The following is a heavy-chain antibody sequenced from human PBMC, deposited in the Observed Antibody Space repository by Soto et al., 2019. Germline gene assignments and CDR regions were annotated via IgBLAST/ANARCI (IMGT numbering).Heavy chain of an antibody. J-gene: IGHJ4*02. D-gene: IGHD3-3*01. CDR2: IKSIGSGGTT. V-gene: IGHV3-15*01. Sequence: PGGSLRLSCAASGFKFSDAWFSWVRQAPGKGLEWVGRIKSIGSGGTTDYPAPVKGRFTILRDDSRNTLYLQMNSLKIEDTAMYFCSWSHTTHYFFDVWGQGTLVTVSS. CDR3: SWSHTTHYFFDV. CDR1: GFKFSDAW.